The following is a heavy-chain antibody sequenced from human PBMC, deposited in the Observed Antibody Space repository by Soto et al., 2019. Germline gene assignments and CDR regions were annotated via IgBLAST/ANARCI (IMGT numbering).Heavy chain of an antibody. D-gene: IGHD5-18*01. CDR3: ARDIRGYSRAFDY. Sequence: PSETLSLTCAVSGDSISSSGFYWGWIRQPPGKGLEWIGSIYSSGSTNYNPSLKSRVTISLDTSSNQFSLKLTSVTAADTVVYYCARDIRGYSRAFDYWGQGTLVTVSS. J-gene: IGHJ4*02. CDR2: IYSSGST. CDR1: GDSISSSGFY. V-gene: IGHV4-39*07.